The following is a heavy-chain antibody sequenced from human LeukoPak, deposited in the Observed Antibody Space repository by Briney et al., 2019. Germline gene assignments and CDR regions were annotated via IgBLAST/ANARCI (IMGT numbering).Heavy chain of an antibody. CDR3: ARESDSSSWEKFDY. CDR2: IYYSGST. D-gene: IGHD6-13*01. J-gene: IGHJ4*02. V-gene: IGHV4-31*03. CDR1: GGSISSGGYY. Sequence: SQTLSLTCTVSGGSISSGGYYWIWHRQHPGQGLEWIGYIYYSGSTYYNPSLKSRVTISVDTSKNQFSLKLSSVTAADTAVYYCARESDSSSWEKFDYWGQGTLVTVSS.